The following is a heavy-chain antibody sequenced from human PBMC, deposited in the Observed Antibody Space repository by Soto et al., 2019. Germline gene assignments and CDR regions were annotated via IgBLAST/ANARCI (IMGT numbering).Heavy chain of an antibody. J-gene: IGHJ4*02. CDR3: ASASSTSWLYYFDY. CDR1: GVSFSGYA. V-gene: IGHV1-69*13. Sequence: SVKVSCKASGVSFSGYAFSWVRQAPGQGLEWMGGIMPLFGKPDYAQKFQGRVTITADESTSTTYMELSSLRSEDTALYFCASASSTSWLYYFDYWGRGTRVTVSS. CDR2: IMPLFGKP. D-gene: IGHD2-2*01.